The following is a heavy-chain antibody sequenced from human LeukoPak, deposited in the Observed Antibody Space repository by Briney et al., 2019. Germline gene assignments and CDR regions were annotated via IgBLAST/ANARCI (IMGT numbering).Heavy chain of an antibody. J-gene: IGHJ3*02. D-gene: IGHD3-3*01. CDR1: GYTFTSYD. CDR2: MNPNSGNT. Sequence: GASVKVSCKASGYTFTSYDINWVRQATGQGLEWMGWMNPNSGNTGYAQKFQGRVTMTRNTSISTAYMELSSLRSEDTAVYYCARTPSPSAVFGVVIDAFDIWGQGTMVTVSS. CDR3: ARTPSPSAVFGVVIDAFDI. V-gene: IGHV1-8*01.